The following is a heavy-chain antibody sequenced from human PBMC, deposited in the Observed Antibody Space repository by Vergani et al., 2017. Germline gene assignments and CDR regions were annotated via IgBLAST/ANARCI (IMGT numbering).Heavy chain of an antibody. J-gene: IGHJ3*01. D-gene: IGHD3-10*01. CDR3: ASGGHGSENGGALQL. Sequence: EKQLVQSGSETKKPGESLTISCQAFGYIFSNFWIGWVRQRPGRGLERMGIIYPGDSEVKSNPTFRGQVIFSVATSVNTAYLQWRSLQASDTATYFCASGGHGSENGGALQLWGEGTNITVSS. CDR2: IYPGDSEV. V-gene: IGHV5-51*01. CDR1: GYIFSNFW.